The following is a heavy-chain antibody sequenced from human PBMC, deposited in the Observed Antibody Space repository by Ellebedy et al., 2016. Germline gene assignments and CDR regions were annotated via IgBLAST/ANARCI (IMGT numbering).Heavy chain of an antibody. V-gene: IGHV1-18*01. CDR2: ISAYNGNT. D-gene: IGHD3-10*01. J-gene: IGHJ3*02. CDR1: GYTFTSYG. CDR3: ARRSAIRDAFDI. Sequence: ASVKVSCKASGYTFTSYGISWVRQAPGQGLEWMGWISAYNGNTNYAQKLQGRVTMTTDTSTSTAYMELRSLRSVDTAVYYCARRSAIRDAFDIWGQGTMVTVSS.